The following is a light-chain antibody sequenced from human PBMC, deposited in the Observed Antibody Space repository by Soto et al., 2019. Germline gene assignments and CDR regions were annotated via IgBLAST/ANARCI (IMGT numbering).Light chain of an antibody. CDR1: QRVSSN. J-gene: IGKJ1*01. CDR3: QQYNSWLWT. Sequence: EIVMTQYPATLSASTGERATISCRASQRVSSNLAWFQQKPGPAPRRLIYGAYIRATGIPSRFSGSGSGTEFTLIISSLQSEDSAVYYWQQYNSWLWTFGQGTRVEIK. V-gene: IGKV3-15*01. CDR2: GAY.